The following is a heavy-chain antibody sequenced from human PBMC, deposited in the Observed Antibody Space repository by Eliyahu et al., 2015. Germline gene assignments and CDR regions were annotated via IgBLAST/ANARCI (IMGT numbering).Heavy chain of an antibody. V-gene: IGHV4-39*02. Sequence: QLQLQESGPGLVTPSETLSXTCSVSGGSINEXSYFWGWXRPPPREGPGVVWGYPLPGERLLQPXSLKNRVTISVDTSNNQISLKLTSVTAADAAMYYCARGTNYQHFWSGPGFDNWGQGTLVTVSS. CDR2: PLPGER. J-gene: IGHJ4*02. CDR3: ARGTNYQHFWSGPGFDN. CDR1: GGSINEXSYF. D-gene: IGHD3-3*02.